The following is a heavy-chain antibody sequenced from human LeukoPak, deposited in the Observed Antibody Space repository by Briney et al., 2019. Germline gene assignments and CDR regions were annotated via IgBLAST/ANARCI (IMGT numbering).Heavy chain of an antibody. CDR3: ARGIDSGPQRGCWFDP. D-gene: IGHD1-26*01. CDR2: IFYSGRT. CDR1: CGSLAMGCYY. V-gene: IGHV4-31*01. J-gene: IGHJ5*02. Sequence: SETLSLIHTLSCGSLAMGCYYCTWIRELPGKGPQWIGHIFYSGRTDYNTSVKCPAIKSVETSNNQQFSLRLSSVTAADTAVYYCARGIDSGPQRGCWFDPWGQGTLVTVSS.